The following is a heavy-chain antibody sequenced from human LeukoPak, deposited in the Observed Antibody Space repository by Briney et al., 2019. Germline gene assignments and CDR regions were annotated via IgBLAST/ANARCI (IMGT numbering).Heavy chain of an antibody. CDR1: DGSISSGGYY. D-gene: IGHD3-10*01. Sequence: SQTLSLTCTASDGSISSGGYYWSWIRQHPGKGLEWIGYIYYSGSTYYNPSLKSRVAISVDTSKNQFSLKLSSVTAADTAIYYCAGSVTSRVVLDYWGQGTLVTVSS. CDR2: IYYSGST. CDR3: AGSVTSRVVLDY. J-gene: IGHJ4*02. V-gene: IGHV4-31*03.